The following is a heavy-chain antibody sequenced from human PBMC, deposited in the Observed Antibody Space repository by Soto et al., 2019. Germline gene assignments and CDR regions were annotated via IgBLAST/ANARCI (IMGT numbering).Heavy chain of an antibody. CDR2: ISYDGSNK. CDR1: GFTFSSYT. D-gene: IGHD4-4*01. J-gene: IGHJ4*02. Sequence: PGGSLRLSCAASGFTFSSYTIHWVRQAPGKGLEWVAVISYDGSNKYYADSVKGRFTISRDNSKNTLYLQMNSLRAEDTAVYYCARDGETTVTTTWYFDYWGQGTLVTVSS. V-gene: IGHV3-30-3*01. CDR3: ARDGETTVTTTWYFDY.